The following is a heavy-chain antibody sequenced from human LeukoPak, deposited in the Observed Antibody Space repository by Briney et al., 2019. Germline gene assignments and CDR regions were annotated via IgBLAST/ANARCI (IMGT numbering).Heavy chain of an antibody. J-gene: IGHJ5*02. V-gene: IGHV4-4*07. CDR1: GGSISSYH. CDR2: IYTSGST. CDR3: ARDKGQYGSGTRGFTWFDP. Sequence: SETLSLTCTVSGGSISSYHWSWIRQPAGKGLEWIGRIYTSGSTNYNPSLKSRVTMSVDTSKNQFSLKLSSVTAADTAVYYCARDKGQYGSGTRGFTWFDPWGQGTLVTVSS. D-gene: IGHD3-10*01.